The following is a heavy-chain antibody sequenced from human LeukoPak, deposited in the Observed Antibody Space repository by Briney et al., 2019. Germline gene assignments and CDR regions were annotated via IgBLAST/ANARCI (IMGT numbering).Heavy chain of an antibody. CDR3: AREGRMSMGIEY. CDR2: INNGGST. Sequence: SETLSLTCAVYGGSLSGYYWSWIRQSPGKGLEWIGEINNGGSTNYNPSFKSRVAMSVDTSKNHFSLKLSSVTAADTAVYFCAREGRMSMGIEYWGQGTLVTVSS. J-gene: IGHJ4*02. D-gene: IGHD4/OR15-4a*01. CDR1: GGSLSGYY. V-gene: IGHV4-34*01.